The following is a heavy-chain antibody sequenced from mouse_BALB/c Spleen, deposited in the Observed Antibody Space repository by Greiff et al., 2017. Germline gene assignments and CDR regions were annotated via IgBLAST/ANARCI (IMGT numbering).Heavy chain of an antibody. CDR1: GFTFSSYG. CDR2: ISSGGSYT. Sequence: EVMLVESGGDLVKPGGSLKLSCAASGFTFSSYGMSWVRQTPDKRLEWVATISSGGSYTYYPDSVKGRFTISRDNAKNTLYLQMSSLKSEDTAMYYCARLGRRACFAYWGQGTLVTVSA. CDR3: ARLGRRACFAY. J-gene: IGHJ3*01. V-gene: IGHV5-6*02.